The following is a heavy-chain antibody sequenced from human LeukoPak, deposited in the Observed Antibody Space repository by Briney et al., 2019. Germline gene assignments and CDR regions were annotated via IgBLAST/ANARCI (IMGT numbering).Heavy chain of an antibody. CDR1: GLTFSSYW. D-gene: IGHD2-2*01. CDR2: INSDGSST. J-gene: IGHJ4*02. CDR3: ARGRYCTSTSCYWVDY. V-gene: IGHV3-74*01. Sequence: GGSLRLSCTASGLTFSSYWMHWVRQAPGKGLVWVSRINSDGSSTRYADSVKGRFTFSRDNAKNTLYLQMNSLRAEDTAVYYCARGRYCTSTSCYWVDYWGQGTLVTVSS.